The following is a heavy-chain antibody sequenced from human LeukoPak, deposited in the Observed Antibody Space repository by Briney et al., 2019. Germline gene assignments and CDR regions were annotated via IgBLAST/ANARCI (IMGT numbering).Heavy chain of an antibody. CDR1: GYTFTSYD. CDR3: ARIYGSGSYFLYIVYYFDY. Sequence: ASVKVSCKASGYTFTSYDINWVRQATGQGLEWMGWMNPNSGNTGYAQKFQGRVTMTRNSSLSTAYMELSSMRSEDTAVYYSARIYGSGSYFLYIVYYFDYWGQGTLVTVSS. J-gene: IGHJ4*02. CDR2: MNPNSGNT. D-gene: IGHD3-10*01. V-gene: IGHV1-8*01.